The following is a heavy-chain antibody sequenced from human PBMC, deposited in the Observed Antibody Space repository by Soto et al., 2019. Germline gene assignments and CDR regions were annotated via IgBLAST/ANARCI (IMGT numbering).Heavy chain of an antibody. J-gene: IGHJ3*02. Sequence: ASVKVSCKASGCTFTSYFIHWVRQAPGQGLEWMGVFDPSGVATNSAQKFQGRLTMTRDTSTSTVYMDLTSLGSDDTALYYCARVSRGAFDIWGQGTLVTVSS. CDR1: GCTFTSYF. V-gene: IGHV1-46*01. CDR2: FDPSGVAT. CDR3: ARVSRGAFDI.